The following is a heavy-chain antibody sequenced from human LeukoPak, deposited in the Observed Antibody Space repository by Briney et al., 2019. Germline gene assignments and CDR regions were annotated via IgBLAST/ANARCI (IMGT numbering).Heavy chain of an antibody. Sequence: GESLKISCKGSGYSFTSYWIGWVRQMPGKGLEWMGIIYPGDSDTRYSPSFQGQVTISADKSISTAYLQWSSLKASDTAMYYCVRSPPYDSIGYLTDDYWGQGTLVTVSS. CDR2: IYPGDSDT. CDR1: GYSFTSYW. CDR3: VRSPPYDSIGYLTDDY. D-gene: IGHD3-22*01. J-gene: IGHJ4*02. V-gene: IGHV5-51*01.